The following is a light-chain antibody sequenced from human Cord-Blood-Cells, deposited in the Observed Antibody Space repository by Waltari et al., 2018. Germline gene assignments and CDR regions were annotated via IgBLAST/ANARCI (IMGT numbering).Light chain of an antibody. J-gene: IGKJ5*01. CDR1: QSVSSY. V-gene: IGKV3-11*01. CDR2: DAS. Sequence: EIVLTQSPATLSLSPGERATLSCRASQSVSSYLAWYQQKPGQAPRLLIYDASNRATGIPARFSGSGSGTDFTLTISSLEPKDFAVYYCQQRSNWPPEITFGQGTRLEIK. CDR3: QQRSNWPPEIT.